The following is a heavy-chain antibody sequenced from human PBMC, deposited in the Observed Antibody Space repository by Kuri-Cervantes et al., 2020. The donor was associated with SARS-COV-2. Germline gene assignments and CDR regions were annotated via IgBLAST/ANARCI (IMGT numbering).Heavy chain of an antibody. J-gene: IGHJ4*02. CDR3: AKDRVGVQDF. V-gene: IGHV3-30*18. D-gene: IGHD2-21*01. CDR2: ISYDGSNK. CDR1: GFTFSSYG. Sequence: GESLKISCAASGFTFSSYGMHWVRQAPGKGLEWVAVISYDGSNKYYADSGKGRFTISRDNSQNTLYLHMKSLRSEDTAMYYCAKDRVGVQDFWGQGTLVTGSS.